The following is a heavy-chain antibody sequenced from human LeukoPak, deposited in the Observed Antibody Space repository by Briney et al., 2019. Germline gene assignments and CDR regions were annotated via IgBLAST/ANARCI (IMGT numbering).Heavy chain of an antibody. CDR1: GFTFSSYG. CDR2: ISYDGSNK. V-gene: IGHV3-30*03. Sequence: GRSLRLSCAASGFTFSSYGMHWVRQAPGKGLEWVAVISYDGSNKYYADSVKGRFTISRDNSKNTLYLQMNSLRAEDTAVYYCARDLASVAVTTSDYWGQGTLVTVSS. J-gene: IGHJ4*02. D-gene: IGHD4-17*01. CDR3: ARDLASVAVTTSDY.